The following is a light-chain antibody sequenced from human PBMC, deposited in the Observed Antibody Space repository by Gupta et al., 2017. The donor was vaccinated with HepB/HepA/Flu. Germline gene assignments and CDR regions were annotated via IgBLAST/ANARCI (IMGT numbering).Light chain of an antibody. J-gene: IGLJ1*01. V-gene: IGLV2-14*03. CDR3: SSFASTNNYV. CDR1: NSDVGGYNY. CDR2: DVN. Sequence: QSALTQPPSVSGSPGPSISISCTGSNSDVGGYNYVSWHQHYPGKAPKLIIYDVNNRPSGIAGRFSGSKAGTTASMIISGLQDDDEADYYCSSFASTNNYVFGSGTKVTVL.